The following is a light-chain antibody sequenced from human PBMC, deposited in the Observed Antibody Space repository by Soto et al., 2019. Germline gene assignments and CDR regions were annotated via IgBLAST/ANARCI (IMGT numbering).Light chain of an antibody. CDR3: QTWDTGARVV. CDR1: SGHSSYA. V-gene: IGLV4-69*01. CDR2: LSSDGSH. J-gene: IGLJ2*01. Sequence: QSVLTQSPSASASLGASVKLTCTLCSGHSSYAIAWHQQQPEKGPRYLMKLSSDGSHSKGDGIPDRFSGSSSGAERYLTISSLQSEDEADYYCQTWDTGARVVFGGGTKLTVL.